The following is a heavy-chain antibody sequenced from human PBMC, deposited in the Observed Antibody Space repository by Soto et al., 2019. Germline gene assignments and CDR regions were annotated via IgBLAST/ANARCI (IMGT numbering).Heavy chain of an antibody. V-gene: IGHV3-74*01. CDR2: VSNDGSST. D-gene: IGHD3-3*01. Sequence: GGSLRLSCAASGFTFSDYYMHWVRQAPGKGLVWVSRVSNDGSSTNYADSLKGRFAVSRDNAKNTVYLQMSGLRAEDTATYYYARGKYHAFSSDYFTIDAWGPGTLVTVSS. CDR3: ARGKYHAFSSDYFTIDA. J-gene: IGHJ5*02. CDR1: GFTFSDYY.